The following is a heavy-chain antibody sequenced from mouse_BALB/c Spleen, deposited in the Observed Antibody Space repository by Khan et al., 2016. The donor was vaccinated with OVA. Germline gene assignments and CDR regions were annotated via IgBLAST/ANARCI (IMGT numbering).Heavy chain of an antibody. D-gene: IGHD1-3*01. CDR1: GFTFSAYS. CDR2: ISSGADYT. Sequence: EVELVESGGDLVKPGGSLKLSCAASGFTFSAYSMSWVRQTPDKRLEWVATISSGADYTYYPDGVKGRFTISRDNAKNTLYLQMSSLKYEDTAMYYCASNLSGSFAYWGQGTLVTVSA. CDR3: ASNLSGSFAY. J-gene: IGHJ3*01. V-gene: IGHV5-6*01.